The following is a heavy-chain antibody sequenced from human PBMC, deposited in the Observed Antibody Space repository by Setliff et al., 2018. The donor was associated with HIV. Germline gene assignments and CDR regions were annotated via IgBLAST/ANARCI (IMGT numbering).Heavy chain of an antibody. D-gene: IGHD2-15*01. CDR1: GYTFTNYG. CDR2: ISAYNGNT. V-gene: IGHV1-18*01. CDR3: ARDLAYCSGGSCYRPFIYYFYYMDV. Sequence: GASVKVSCKASGYTFTNYGISWVRQAPGQGLEWMGWISAYNGNTNYAQKFQGRVTMTTDTSTRTAYMEVSWLTSDDTAIYYCARDLAYCSGGSCYRPFIYYFYYMDVWGKGATVTVSS. J-gene: IGHJ6*03.